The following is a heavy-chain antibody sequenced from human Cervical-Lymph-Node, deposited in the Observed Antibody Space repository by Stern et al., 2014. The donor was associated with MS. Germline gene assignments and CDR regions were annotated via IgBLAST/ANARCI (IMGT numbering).Heavy chain of an antibody. CDR2: FIPLFGTT. V-gene: IGHV1-69*01. CDR1: GDTFINFG. Sequence: QVQLVQSGADVKKPGSSVKVSCTASGDTFINFGISWVRQAPGQGLEGMGVFIPLFGTTEYAQKFQGRVTISADESATTVYMELSGLRSEDTAVYYCARDNDDNGMDVWGQGTTVTVTS. CDR3: ARDNDDNGMDV. J-gene: IGHJ6*02. D-gene: IGHD1-1*01.